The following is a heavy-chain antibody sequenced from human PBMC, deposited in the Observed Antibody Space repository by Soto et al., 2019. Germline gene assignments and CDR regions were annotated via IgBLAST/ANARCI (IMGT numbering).Heavy chain of an antibody. V-gene: IGHV1-69*13. Sequence: SVKVSCKASGGTFSSYAISWVRQAPGQGLEWIGGIIPIFGTANYAQKFQGRVTITADESTSTAYMELSSLRSEDTAVYYCARDLGSAILTGPPGYWGQGTLVTVSS. J-gene: IGHJ4*02. D-gene: IGHD3-9*01. CDR3: ARDLGSAILTGPPGY. CDR1: GGTFSSYA. CDR2: IIPIFGTA.